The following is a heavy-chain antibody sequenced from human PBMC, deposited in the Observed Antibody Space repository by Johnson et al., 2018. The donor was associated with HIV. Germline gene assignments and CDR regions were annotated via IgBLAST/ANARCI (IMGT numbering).Heavy chain of an antibody. CDR3: VRDGTTGPSGEGCDS. V-gene: IGHV3-74*01. CDR1: GFTFSTNW. D-gene: IGHD1-1*01. Sequence: VQLVESGGGLVQPGGSLRLSCVGSGFTFSTNWMHWVRQAPGKGLVWVSRINSDGSSTSYAESVKGRFTISRDNAKNTLYLQMHSLRAEDTATYYCVRDGTTGPSGEGCDSWGQGRMVTVSS. J-gene: IGHJ3*02. CDR2: INSDGSST.